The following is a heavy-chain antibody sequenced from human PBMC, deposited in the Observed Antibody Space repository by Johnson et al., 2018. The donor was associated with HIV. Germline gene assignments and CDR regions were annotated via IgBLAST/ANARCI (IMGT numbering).Heavy chain of an antibody. D-gene: IGHD3-10*01. CDR2: ISYDGSNK. CDR3: AKEAITMEVDI. Sequence: QVQLVESGGGVVQPGRSLRLSCAASVFTFSAYAMHWVRQAPGKGLEWVAVISYDGSNKYYADSVKGRFTISRENSKNTLFLQMNSLRAEDTAVYYCAKEAITMEVDIWGQGTTVTVSS. V-gene: IGHV3-30*04. CDR1: VFTFSAYA. J-gene: IGHJ3*02.